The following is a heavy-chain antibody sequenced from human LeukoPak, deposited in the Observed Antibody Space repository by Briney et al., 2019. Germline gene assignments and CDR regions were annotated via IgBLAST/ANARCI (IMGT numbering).Heavy chain of an antibody. J-gene: IGHJ4*02. D-gene: IGHD3-10*01. V-gene: IGHV3-23*01. Sequence: GGSLRLSCAASGFTFSSYAMSWVRQAPGKGLEWVSAISGSGGSTYYADSVKGRFTISRDNSKNTLYLQMNSLRAEDTAVYYCAKGRDTLVRGVIITTRFDNWGQGTLVTVSS. CDR1: GFTFSSYA. CDR2: ISGSGGST. CDR3: AKGRDTLVRGVIITTRFDN.